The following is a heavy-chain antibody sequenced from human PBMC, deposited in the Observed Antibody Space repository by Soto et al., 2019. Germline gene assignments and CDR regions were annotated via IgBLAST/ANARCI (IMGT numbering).Heavy chain of an antibody. J-gene: IGHJ4*02. CDR2: IFSNDEK. CDR1: GFSLSNARMG. CDR3: ARILYSGSDYQFDY. D-gene: IGHD1-26*01. V-gene: IGHV2-26*01. Sequence: QVTWKESGPVLVKPTEPLTLTCTVSGFSLSNARMGVSWIRQPPGKALEWLAHIFSNDEKSYSTSLKSRLTISKDTSKTQVVLTMTNMDPVDTATYYCARILYSGSDYQFDYWGQGTLVTVSS.